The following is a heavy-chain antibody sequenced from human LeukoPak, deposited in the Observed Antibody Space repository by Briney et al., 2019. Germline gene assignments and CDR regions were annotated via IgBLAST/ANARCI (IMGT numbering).Heavy chain of an antibody. J-gene: IGHJ3*02. Sequence: SETLSLTCTVSGGSISSYYWSWIRQPPGKGLKWIGYIYYSGSTNYNPSLKSRVTISVDTSKNQFSLKLSSVTAADTAVYYCAKAIRYCSSTSCYPLDAFDIWGQGTMVTVSS. CDR1: GGSISSYY. D-gene: IGHD2-2*01. CDR2: IYYSGST. CDR3: AKAIRYCSSTSCYPLDAFDI. V-gene: IGHV4-59*01.